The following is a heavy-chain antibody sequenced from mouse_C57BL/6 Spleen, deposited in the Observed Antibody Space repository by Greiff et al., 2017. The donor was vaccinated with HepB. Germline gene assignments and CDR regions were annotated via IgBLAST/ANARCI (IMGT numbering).Heavy chain of an antibody. V-gene: IGHV1-26*01. Sequence: EVQLQQSGPELVKPGASVKISCKASGYTFTDYYMNWVKQSHGKSLEWIGDINPNNGGTSYNQKFKGKATLTVDKSSSTAYMELRSLTSEDSAVYYCAVYGYDGGDWYFDYWGQGTTLTVSS. CDR2: INPNNGGT. CDR3: AVYGYDGGDWYFDY. D-gene: IGHD2-2*01. CDR1: GYTFTDYY. J-gene: IGHJ2*01.